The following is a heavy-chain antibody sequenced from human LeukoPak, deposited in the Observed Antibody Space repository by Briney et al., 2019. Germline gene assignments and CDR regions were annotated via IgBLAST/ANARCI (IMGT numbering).Heavy chain of an antibody. Sequence: PGGSLRLSCAASGFTVSSNYMSWVRHAPGKGLEWVSVIYSGGSTYYADSVKGRFTISRDNSKNTLYLQMNSLRAEDTAVYYCAREIVVVPAAFRTHYYYYGMDVWGQGTTVTVSS. D-gene: IGHD2-2*01. CDR1: GFTVSSNY. CDR2: IYSGGST. CDR3: AREIVVVPAAFRTHYYYYGMDV. J-gene: IGHJ6*02. V-gene: IGHV3-66*02.